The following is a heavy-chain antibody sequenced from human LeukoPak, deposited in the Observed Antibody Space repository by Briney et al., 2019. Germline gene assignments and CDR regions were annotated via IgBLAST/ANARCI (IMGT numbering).Heavy chain of an antibody. D-gene: IGHD5-12*01. J-gene: IGHJ2*01. V-gene: IGHV3-13*01. Sequence: QAGGSLRLSCAASGFTFSSYDMHWVRQATGKGLEWVSAIGTAGDTYYPGSVKGRLTISRENAKNSLYLQMNSLRAGDTAVYYCARVRKYSGYYSWYFDLWGRGTLVTVSS. CDR2: IGTAGDT. CDR3: ARVRKYSGYYSWYFDL. CDR1: GFTFSSYD.